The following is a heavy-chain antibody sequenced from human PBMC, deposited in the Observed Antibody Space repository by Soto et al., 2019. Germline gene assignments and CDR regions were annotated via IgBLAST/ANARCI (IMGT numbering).Heavy chain of an antibody. J-gene: IGHJ4*02. CDR2: ISGSGGTT. Sequence: GGSLRLSCAASGFTFSNYAMTWVRQAPGKGLDWVSAISGSGGTTYYADSVKGRFTISRDNSKNTLYLQMSSLRAEDTAIYYCAKESETTRIVVISSGYCGMGTLCTVSS. CDR3: AKESETTRIVVISSGY. V-gene: IGHV3-23*01. D-gene: IGHD3-10*01. CDR1: GFTFSNYA.